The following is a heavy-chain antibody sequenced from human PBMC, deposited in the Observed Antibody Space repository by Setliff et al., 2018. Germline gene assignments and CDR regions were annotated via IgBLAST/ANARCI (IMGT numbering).Heavy chain of an antibody. CDR3: ARTGTYRYFDY. J-gene: IGHJ4*02. CDR1: GFTFSSYS. D-gene: IGHD1-1*01. CDR2: ISSSSTYI. Sequence: GGSLRLSCAASGFTFSSYSMNWVRQAPGKGLEWVSSISSSSTYIYYADSVKGRFTISRDNAKDSLYLQMNSLRAEDTAVYYCARTGTYRYFDYWGQEALVTVSS. V-gene: IGHV3-21*01.